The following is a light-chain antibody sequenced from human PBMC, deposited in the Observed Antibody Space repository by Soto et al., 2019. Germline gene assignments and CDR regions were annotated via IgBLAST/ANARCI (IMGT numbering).Light chain of an antibody. J-gene: IGLJ3*02. CDR2: GNI. CDR3: QSYDSSLDGWV. V-gene: IGLV1-40*01. Sequence: QSVLTQPPSVSGAPGQRGTISCTGSSSNIGADYDVHWYQQVPGTAPKLLIYGNINRPSVIPDRFSGSKSGTSASLAITGLQAEDEADYHCQSYDSSLDGWVFGGGTQLTVL. CDR1: SSNIGADYD.